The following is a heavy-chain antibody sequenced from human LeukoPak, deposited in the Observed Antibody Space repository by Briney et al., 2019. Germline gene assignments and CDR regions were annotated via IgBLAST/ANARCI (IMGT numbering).Heavy chain of an antibody. CDR2: IYYNGNT. D-gene: IGHD6-19*01. CDR1: GGSIGGHTFN. J-gene: IGHJ3*02. V-gene: IGHV4-39*01. CDR3: ARLTALAGHRGAFDI. Sequence: SETLSLTCNVSGGSIGGHTFNWVWIRQPPGKGLEWIATIYYNGNTFYNPSLKSRVAISIDMSKSQFSLHLSSVTAADTAIYYCARLTALAGHRGAFDIWGPGQWSPSLQ.